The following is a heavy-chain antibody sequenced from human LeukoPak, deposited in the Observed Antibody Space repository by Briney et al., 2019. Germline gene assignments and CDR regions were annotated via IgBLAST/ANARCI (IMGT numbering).Heavy chain of an antibody. CDR1: GFSFSSYA. J-gene: IGHJ3*02. CDR3: AKDREYSYVYDAFDI. Sequence: GGSLRLSCAASGFSFSSYAMSWVRQAPGKGLEWVSAISGTGGRPYYADSVKGRFTISTDNSKHTLYLQMNSLRAEDTAVYYCAKDREYSYVYDAFDIWGQGTLVTVSS. CDR2: ISGTGGRP. V-gene: IGHV3-23*01. D-gene: IGHD3-16*01.